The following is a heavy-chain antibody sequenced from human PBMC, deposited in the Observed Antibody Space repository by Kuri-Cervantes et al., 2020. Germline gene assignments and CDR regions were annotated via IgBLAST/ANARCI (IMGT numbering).Heavy chain of an antibody. CDR3: AREPSLKTGSPLRY. Sequence: GESLKISCAASGFIFSSFGMHWVRQAPGKGLEWVAAISHDGNNKFYADSVKGRFAISRDNSKSSLYLQMNSLRDEDTAVYYCAREPSLKTGSPLRYWGQGTQVTVSS. V-gene: IGHV3-30*03. CDR2: ISHDGNNK. J-gene: IGHJ4*02. CDR1: GFIFSSFG. D-gene: IGHD3-9*01.